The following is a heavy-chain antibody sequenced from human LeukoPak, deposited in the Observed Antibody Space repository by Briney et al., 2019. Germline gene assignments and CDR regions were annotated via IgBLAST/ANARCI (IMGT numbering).Heavy chain of an antibody. J-gene: IGHJ4*02. V-gene: IGHV3-7*03. CDR2: IKQDGSEK. D-gene: IGHD3-9*01. CDR1: GFTFSSYW. Sequence: GGSLRLSCAASGFTFSSYWMSWVRQAPGKGLEWVANIKQDGSEKYYVDSVKGRFTISRDNSKNTLYLQMNSLRAEDTAVYYCAKEFLAGNFDYWGQGTLVTVSS. CDR3: AKEFLAGNFDY.